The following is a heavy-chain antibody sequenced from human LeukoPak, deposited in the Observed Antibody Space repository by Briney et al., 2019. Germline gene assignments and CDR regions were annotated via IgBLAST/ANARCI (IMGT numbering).Heavy chain of an antibody. CDR1: GFTFSSYA. J-gene: IGHJ6*02. CDR2: ISYDGSNK. D-gene: IGHD2-15*01. Sequence: PGGSLRLSCAASGFTFSSYAMHWVRQAPGKGLEWVAVISYDGSNKYYADPVKGRFTISRDNSKNTLYLQMNSLRAEDTAVYYCARDLEDIVVVVAGPYYYGMDVWGQGTTVTVSS. V-gene: IGHV3-30-3*01. CDR3: ARDLEDIVVVVAGPYYYGMDV.